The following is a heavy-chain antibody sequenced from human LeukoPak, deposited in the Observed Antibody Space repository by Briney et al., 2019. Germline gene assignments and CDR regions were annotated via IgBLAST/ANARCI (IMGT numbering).Heavy chain of an antibody. J-gene: IGHJ4*02. CDR1: GYTFTSYA. D-gene: IGHD1-26*01. CDR2: VNAGNGNT. Sequence: ASVKVSFKASGYTFTSYAMHWVRQAPGQRLEWMGWVNAGNGNTKYSQKFQGRVTITRDTSASTAYMELSSLRSEDTAVYYCARGVEWEPPYFDYWGQGTLVTVSS. V-gene: IGHV1-3*01. CDR3: ARGVEWEPPYFDY.